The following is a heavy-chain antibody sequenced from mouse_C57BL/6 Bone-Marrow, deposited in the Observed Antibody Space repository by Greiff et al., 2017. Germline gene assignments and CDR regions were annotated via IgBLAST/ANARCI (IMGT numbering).Heavy chain of an antibody. CDR3: ARILYGNYVVFYAMDY. CDR2: IYPGSGST. Sequence: QVQLQQSGAELVKPGASVKMSCKASGYTFTSYWITWVKQRPGQGLEWIGDIYPGSGSTNYNEKFKSKATLTVDTSSSTAYMQLSSLTSEDSAVYYCARILYGNYVVFYAMDYWGQGTSVTVSS. CDR1: GYTFTSYW. D-gene: IGHD2-1*01. J-gene: IGHJ4*01. V-gene: IGHV1-55*01.